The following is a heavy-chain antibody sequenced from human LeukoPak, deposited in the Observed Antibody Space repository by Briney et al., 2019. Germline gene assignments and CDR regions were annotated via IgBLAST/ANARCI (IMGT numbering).Heavy chain of an antibody. Sequence: GRSLRLSCAASGFTFSSYAMHWVRQAPGKGLEWVAVISYDGSNKYYADSVKGRFTISRDNSKNTLYLKMNSLRAEETAVYYCARDDFSSTSCYTVWSWRSRSPDDYWGQGTLVTVSS. J-gene: IGHJ4*02. CDR2: ISYDGSNK. D-gene: IGHD2-2*02. V-gene: IGHV3-30*01. CDR3: ARDDFSSTSCYTVWSWRSRSPDDY. CDR1: GFTFSSYA.